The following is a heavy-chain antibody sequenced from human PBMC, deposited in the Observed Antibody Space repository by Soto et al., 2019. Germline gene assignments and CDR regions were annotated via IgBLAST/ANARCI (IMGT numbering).Heavy chain of an antibody. CDR3: ARGDGKDIVVVVAATRYYDYGMDV. D-gene: IGHD2-15*01. CDR1: GGTFSSYA. J-gene: IGHJ6*02. CDR2: IIPIFGTA. Sequence: QVQLVQSGAEVKKPGSSVKVSCKASGGTFSSYAISWVRQAPGQGLEWMGGIIPIFGTANYAQKFQGRVTITADESRSTAYMELSSLRSEDTAVYYCARGDGKDIVVVVAATRYYDYGMDVWGQGTTVTVSS. V-gene: IGHV1-69*01.